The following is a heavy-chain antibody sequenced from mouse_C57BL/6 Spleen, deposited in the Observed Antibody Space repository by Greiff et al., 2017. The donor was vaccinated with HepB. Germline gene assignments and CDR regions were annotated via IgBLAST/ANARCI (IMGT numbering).Heavy chain of an antibody. CDR2: INPNNGGT. D-gene: IGHD1-1*02. J-gene: IGHJ4*01. Sequence: EVKLQESGPELVKPGASVKIPCKASGYTFTDYNMDWVKQSHGKSLEWIGDINPNNGGTIYNQKFKGKATLTVDKSSSTAYMELRSLTSEDTAVYYCARRRLFNYYAMDYWGQGTSVTVSS. CDR3: ARRRLFNYYAMDY. CDR1: GYTFTDYN. V-gene: IGHV1-18*01.